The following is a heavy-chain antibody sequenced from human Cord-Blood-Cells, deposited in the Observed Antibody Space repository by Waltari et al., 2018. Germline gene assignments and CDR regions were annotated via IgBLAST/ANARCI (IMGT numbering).Heavy chain of an antibody. D-gene: IGHD2-2*01. CDR3: ARGRVYDIVVVPAAKGAFDI. V-gene: IGHV4-38-2*02. J-gene: IGHJ3*02. CDR2: IYHSGST. CDR1: GYSLRSGYY. Sequence: VQLQESGPGLVKPSETLSLTRTVSGYSLRSGYYWGWIRPPLGQGLEWIGSIYHSGSTYHYPDLTVRVTQSVDTAKNQFSLKLSSVTAAGTAVYYCARGRVYDIVVVPAAKGAFDIWGQGTMVTVSS.